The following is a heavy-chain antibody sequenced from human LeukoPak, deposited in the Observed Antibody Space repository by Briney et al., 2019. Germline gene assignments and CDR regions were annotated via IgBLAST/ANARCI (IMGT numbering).Heavy chain of an antibody. D-gene: IGHD5-12*01. V-gene: IGHV3-48*03. Sequence: GGSLRLSCAASGFSFSSYEMNWVRQAPGKGLEWVSYISLSGSRKYYADSVKGRFTMSRDDAKNSLDLQMNRLSAEDTAVYYCVTESVSGSTQFDYWGQGTLVTVSS. CDR3: VTESVSGSTQFDY. CDR2: ISLSGSRK. CDR1: GFSFSSYE. J-gene: IGHJ4*02.